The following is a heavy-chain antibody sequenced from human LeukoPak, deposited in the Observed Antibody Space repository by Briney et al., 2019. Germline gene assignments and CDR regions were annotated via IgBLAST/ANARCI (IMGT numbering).Heavy chain of an antibody. CDR1: GGPISSGGYY. V-gene: IGHV4-31*03. D-gene: IGHD3-22*01. CDR3: ARGYYYDSSGYYPGDY. CDR2: IYYSGST. Sequence: SQTLSLTCTVSGGPISSGGYYWSWIRQHPGKGLEWIGYIYYSGSTYYNPSLKSRVTISVDTSKNQFSLKLSSVTAADTAVYYCARGYYYDSSGYYPGDYWGQGTLVTVSS. J-gene: IGHJ4*02.